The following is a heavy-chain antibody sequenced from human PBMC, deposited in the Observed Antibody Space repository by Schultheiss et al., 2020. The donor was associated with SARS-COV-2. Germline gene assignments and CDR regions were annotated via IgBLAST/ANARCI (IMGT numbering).Heavy chain of an antibody. V-gene: IGHV3-21*01. CDR1: GFTFSNAW. D-gene: IGHD4-11*01. J-gene: IGHJ4*02. CDR2: ISSTGRNI. Sequence: GESLKISCAASGFTFSNAWMSWVRQAPGKGLEWVSSISSTGRNIFYADSMKGRFTVSRDNAKKSLYLQMDRLRAEDTAVYYCVRDRGSTVTDYWGQGVLVTVSS. CDR3: VRDRGSTVTDY.